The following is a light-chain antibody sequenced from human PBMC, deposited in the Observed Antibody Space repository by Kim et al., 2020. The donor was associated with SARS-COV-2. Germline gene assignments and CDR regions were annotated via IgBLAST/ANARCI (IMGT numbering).Light chain of an antibody. CDR1: RNLDVGTYN. J-gene: IGLJ3*02. CDR3: MVWPSNAWL. CDR2: FKSDSQK. Sequence: LTCTLPRNLDVGTYNLYWYQLKSGSPPRFLLYFKSDSQKGQGSGVPSRFSGAKDASTNTGILLISGLQSEDEADYYCMVWPSNAWLFGGGTKLTVL. V-gene: IGLV5-37*01.